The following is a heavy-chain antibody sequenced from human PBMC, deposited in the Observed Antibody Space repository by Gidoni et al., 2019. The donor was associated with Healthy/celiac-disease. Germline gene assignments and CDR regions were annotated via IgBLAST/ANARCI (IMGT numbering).Heavy chain of an antibody. D-gene: IGHD3-10*01. V-gene: IGHV4-34*01. CDR1: GGSFSGYY. CDR2: INHSGST. CDR3: ARGRNYYGSGGLGY. J-gene: IGHJ4*02. Sequence: QVQLQQWGAGLLKPSETLSLTCAVYGGSFSGYYWSGIRQPPGKGLEWIGEINHSGSTNYNPSLKSRVTISVDTYKNQFSLKLSSVTAADTAVYYCARGRNYYGSGGLGYWGQGTLVTVSS.